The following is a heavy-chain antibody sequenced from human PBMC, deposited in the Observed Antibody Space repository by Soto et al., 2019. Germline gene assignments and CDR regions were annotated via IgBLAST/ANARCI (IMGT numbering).Heavy chain of an antibody. CDR3: AREGRFGELALFDY. D-gene: IGHD3-10*01. J-gene: IGHJ4*02. CDR1: GFTISSYV. V-gene: IGHV3-33*01. Sequence: PWGSLRLSCAASGFTISSYVMHWVRQAPPKELTAAAVIWSDGSNKYYADSVKGRFTISRDNSKNTLYLQMNSLRAEDTAVYYCAREGRFGELALFDYWGQGTLVTVSS. CDR2: IWSDGSNK.